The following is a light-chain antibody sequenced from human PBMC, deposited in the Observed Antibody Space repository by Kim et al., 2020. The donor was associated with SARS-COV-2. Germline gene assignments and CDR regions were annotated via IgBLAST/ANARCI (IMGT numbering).Light chain of an antibody. CDR2: GAS. V-gene: IGKV3-15*01. J-gene: IGKJ1*01. CDR1: QSISNN. Sequence: VSPGERATLSGRASQSISNNLAWYQQKPGQAPRLLVYGASTRATGIPARFSGSGSGTEFTLTISSLQSEDFAVYYCQQYSYRPPWTFGQGTKLEI. CDR3: QQYSYRPPWT.